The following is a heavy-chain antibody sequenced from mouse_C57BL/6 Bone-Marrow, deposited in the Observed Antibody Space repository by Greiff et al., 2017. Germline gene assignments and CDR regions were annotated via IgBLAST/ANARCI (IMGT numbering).Heavy chain of an antibody. Sequence: DVKLVESGGDLVKPGGSLKLSCAASGFTFSSYGMSWVRQTPDKRLEWVATISSGGSYTYYPDSVKGRFTISRDNAKNTLYLQMSSLKSEDTALYDCARQGIDYDYDGTFDYWGQGTALTGSS. V-gene: IGHV5-6*02. D-gene: IGHD2-4*01. CDR3: ARQGIDYDYDGTFDY. J-gene: IGHJ2*01. CDR2: ISSGGSYT. CDR1: GFTFSSYG.